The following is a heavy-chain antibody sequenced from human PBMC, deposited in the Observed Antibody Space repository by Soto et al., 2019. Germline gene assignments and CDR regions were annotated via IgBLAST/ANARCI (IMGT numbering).Heavy chain of an antibody. D-gene: IGHD3-10*01. Sequence: QVQLQESGPGLVKPSQTLSLTCTVSGGSISSGGYYWSWIRQHPGKGLEWIGYIYYSGSTYYNPSPKCSVTLSVATSKTLFSLKLGSVTAAYTAVYYCARVGGGRFGESYAFDYWGQGTLVTVSS. CDR2: IYYSGST. CDR1: GGSISSGGYY. J-gene: IGHJ4*02. V-gene: IGHV4-31*03. CDR3: ARVGGGRFGESYAFDY.